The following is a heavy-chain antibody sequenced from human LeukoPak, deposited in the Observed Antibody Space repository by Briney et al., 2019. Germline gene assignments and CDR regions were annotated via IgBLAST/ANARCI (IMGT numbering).Heavy chain of an antibody. V-gene: IGHV3-21*01. CDR2: ISSSSSYI. D-gene: IGHD2-2*01. CDR1: GFTFSSYS. Sequence: GGSLRLSCAASGFTFSSYSMNWVRQAPGKGLEWVSSISSSSSYIYYADSMKGRFTISRDNAKNSLYLQMNSLRAEDTAVYYCATLVPAMSWFDPWGQGTLVTVSS. J-gene: IGHJ5*02. CDR3: ATLVPAMSWFDP.